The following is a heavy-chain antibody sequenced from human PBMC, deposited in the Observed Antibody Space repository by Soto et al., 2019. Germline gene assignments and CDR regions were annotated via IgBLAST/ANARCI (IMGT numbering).Heavy chain of an antibody. V-gene: IGHV3-23*01. CDR1: GFSFTTYA. CDR3: AKENWGEKLGFDX. J-gene: IGHJ4*02. CDR2: IARSGDLT. D-gene: IGHD7-27*01. Sequence: PGGSLRLSFATSGFSFTTYAMSWVRQAPGKGLEWVACIARSGDLTYYSDSVRVRFTIYRENSHKTLFLQMERLTVEDMALYYCAKENWGEKLGFDXWGQGTPVTVSX.